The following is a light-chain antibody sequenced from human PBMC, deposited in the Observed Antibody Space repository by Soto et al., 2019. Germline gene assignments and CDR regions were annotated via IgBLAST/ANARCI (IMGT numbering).Light chain of an antibody. V-gene: IGKV3-20*01. CDR3: QQWGSSST. J-gene: IGKJ5*01. CDR1: QTFSNSF. CDR2: GAS. Sequence: ETVLTQSPGTLSLSPGERSTLXXRASQTFSNSFLSWFQQIPGQAPXLLIYGASMRATGIPDRFSGSWSGTDFTLTISRLEPEDFAVYYCQQWGSSSTFGQGTRLEIK.